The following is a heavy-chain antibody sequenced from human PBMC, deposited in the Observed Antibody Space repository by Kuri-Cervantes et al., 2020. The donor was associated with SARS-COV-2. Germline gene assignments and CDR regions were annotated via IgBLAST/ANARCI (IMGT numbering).Heavy chain of an antibody. CDR3: ARVQTLPATISGTLSRSHYYYYYYYMDV. D-gene: IGHD2-2*01. CDR2: IRYDGSNK. CDR1: GFTFSSYG. Sequence: GGSLRLSCAASGFTFSSYGVHWVRQAPGKGLEWVAFIRYDGSNKYYADSVKGRFTISRDNSKNTLYMQMNSLRAEDTAVYYCARVQTLPATISGTLSRSHYYYYYYYMDVWGKGTTVTVSS. J-gene: IGHJ6*03. V-gene: IGHV3-30*02.